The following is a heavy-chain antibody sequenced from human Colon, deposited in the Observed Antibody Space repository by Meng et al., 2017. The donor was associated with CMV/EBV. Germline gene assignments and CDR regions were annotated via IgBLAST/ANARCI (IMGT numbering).Heavy chain of an antibody. CDR3: ARDADIVVVVAATPFDY. CDR1: GFTFSSYG. D-gene: IGHD2-15*01. CDR2: IRYDGSNK. V-gene: IGHV3-30*02. J-gene: IGHJ4*02. Sequence: GESLKISCAASGFTFSSYGMHWVRQAPGKGLEWVAFIRYDGSNKYYADSVKGRFTISRDNSKNTLYLQMNSLRAEDTAVYYCARDADIVVVVAATPFDYWGQGTLVTVSS.